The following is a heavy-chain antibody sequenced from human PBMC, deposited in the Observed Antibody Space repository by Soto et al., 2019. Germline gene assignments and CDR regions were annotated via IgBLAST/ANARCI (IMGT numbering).Heavy chain of an antibody. D-gene: IGHD4-4*01. Sequence: SETLSLTCTVSGGSISSGGYYWSWIRQHPGKGLEWIGYIYYSGSTYYNPSLKSRVTISVDTSKNQFSLKLSSVTAADTAVYYCQTWPVTGYYYGMDVWGQGTTVTVSS. V-gene: IGHV4-31*03. CDR1: GGSISSGGYY. CDR2: IYYSGST. CDR3: QTWPVTGYYYGMDV. J-gene: IGHJ6*02.